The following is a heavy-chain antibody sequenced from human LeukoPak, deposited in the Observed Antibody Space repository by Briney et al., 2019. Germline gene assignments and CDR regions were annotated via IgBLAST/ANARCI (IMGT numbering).Heavy chain of an antibody. CDR3: AKDLGRWELLSPFGY. V-gene: IGHV3-43*01. CDR1: GFIFDDYT. CDR2: ISWDGGST. Sequence: GGSLRLSCAASGFIFDDYTMHWVRQAPGKGLEWVSLISWDGGSTYYADSVKGRFTISRDNSKNSLYLQMNSLRTEDTALYYCAKDLGRWELLSPFGYWGQGTLVTVSS. J-gene: IGHJ4*02. D-gene: IGHD1-26*01.